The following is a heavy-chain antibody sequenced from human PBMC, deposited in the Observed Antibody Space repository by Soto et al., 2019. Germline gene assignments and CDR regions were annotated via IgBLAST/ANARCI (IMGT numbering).Heavy chain of an antibody. CDR3: ASWLKGPDIGNYYFGMDV. CDR1: GGAFSDYA. D-gene: IGHD2-15*01. J-gene: IGHJ6*02. Sequence: QVQLVQSGAEVKKPGSSVKVSCKASGGAFSDYAFSWVRQAPGQGLEWLGGIMPIFRAPDYAQKFQGRVTITADEFTRTAYTEMNRLRSEDTAVYYCASWLKGPDIGNYYFGMDVWGQGTTVTVS. V-gene: IGHV1-69*12. CDR2: IMPIFRAP.